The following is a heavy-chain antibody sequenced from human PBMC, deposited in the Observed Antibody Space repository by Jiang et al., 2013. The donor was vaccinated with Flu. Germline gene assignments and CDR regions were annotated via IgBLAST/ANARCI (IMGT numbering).Heavy chain of an antibody. CDR1: GYTFTSHW. D-gene: IGHD2-21*02. Sequence: LKISCKASGYTFTSHWIGWVRQMPGKGLEWMGIIYPGDSDTKYSPSFQGQVTISADKSISTAYLQWSRLRASDSAIYYCARLHGGDPYGMDVWGQGTTVTVS. CDR3: ARLHGGDPYGMDV. CDR2: IYPGDSDT. V-gene: IGHV5-51*01. J-gene: IGHJ6*02.